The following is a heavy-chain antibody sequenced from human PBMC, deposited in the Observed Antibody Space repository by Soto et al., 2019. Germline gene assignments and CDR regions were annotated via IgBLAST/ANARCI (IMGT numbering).Heavy chain of an antibody. CDR2: ISGGASDK. V-gene: IGHV3-7*01. Sequence: EVQLVESGGRLVQPGGSLRLSCAASGFMFSAYWMSWVRQDPGKGLEWVATISGGASDKFYVDSVKGRFTISRDDSKNTLYLQMNSLRDEDTAVYYCVREDSHRFHSWGQGSLVTVSS. CDR3: VREDSHRFHS. J-gene: IGHJ4*02. CDR1: GFMFSAYW.